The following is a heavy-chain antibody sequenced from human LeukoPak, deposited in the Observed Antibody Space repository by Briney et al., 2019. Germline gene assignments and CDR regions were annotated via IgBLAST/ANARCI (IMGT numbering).Heavy chain of an antibody. J-gene: IGHJ4*02. CDR1: GFTFTSSA. D-gene: IGHD3-22*01. Sequence: ASVKVSCKASGFTFTSSAVQWVRQARGQPLEWIGWIVVGSGNTNYAQKFQERVTITRDMSTSTAYMELSSLRSEDTAVYYCAAVFAIYYDSSGYEGDFDHWGQGTLVTVSS. CDR2: IVVGSGNT. V-gene: IGHV1-58*01. CDR3: AAVFAIYYDSSGYEGDFDH.